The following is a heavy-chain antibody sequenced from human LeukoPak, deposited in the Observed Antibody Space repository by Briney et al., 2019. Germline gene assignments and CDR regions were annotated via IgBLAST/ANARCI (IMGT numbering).Heavy chain of an antibody. CDR3: AKDREFYDILTGLNH. D-gene: IGHD3-9*01. CDR1: GFTLSSYG. Sequence: GGTLRLSCAASGFTLSSYGMSWVRQAPGKGLDWVSGISGSGGTTYYADSVKGRFTISRDNSKNTLYLQMNSLRAEDTAVYYCAKDREFYDILTGLNHWGQGTLVTVSS. V-gene: IGHV3-23*01. CDR2: ISGSGGTT. J-gene: IGHJ4*02.